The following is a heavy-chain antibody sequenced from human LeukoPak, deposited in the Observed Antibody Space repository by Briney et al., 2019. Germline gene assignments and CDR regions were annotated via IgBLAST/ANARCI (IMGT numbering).Heavy chain of an antibody. CDR1: RFTFSSYA. D-gene: IGHD6-19*01. V-gene: IGHV3-23*01. CDR3: AAGSAWYRLDY. CDR2: ISGSGGST. J-gene: IGHJ4*02. Sequence: PGGSLRLSCAASRFTFSSYAMSWVRQAPGKGLEWVSVISGSGGSTDYADSVKGRFTISRDNSKNTLYLQMNSLRAEDTAVYYCAAGSAWYRLDYWGQGTLVTVSS.